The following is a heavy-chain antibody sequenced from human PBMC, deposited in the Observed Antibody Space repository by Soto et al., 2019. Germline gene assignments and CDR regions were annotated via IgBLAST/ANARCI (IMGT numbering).Heavy chain of an antibody. J-gene: IGHJ5*02. V-gene: IGHV3-23*01. Sequence: GGSLRLSCAVSGFRFSDYAMAWVRQAPGKGLEYVSSITGSGADTYYAQSVRGRFTIYRDNFRDTLYVQMNSLRAEDTAMYYCAKCGDSNTCIPTGFDTWGPGTLVTVSS. CDR1: GFRFSDYA. CDR3: AKCGDSNTCIPTGFDT. D-gene: IGHD2-21*01. CDR2: ITGSGADT.